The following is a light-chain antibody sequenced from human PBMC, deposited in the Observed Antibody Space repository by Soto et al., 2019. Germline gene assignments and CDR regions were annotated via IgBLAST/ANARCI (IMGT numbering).Light chain of an antibody. Sequence: QSALTQPASVSGSPGQSITISCTGTSSDVGGYNYVSWYQHHPGKAPKVMIYEVSNRPSGISNRFSGSKAGNTASLTISGLQAEDEADYYCSSFTSRFTFVFGTGTKLTVL. V-gene: IGLV2-14*01. J-gene: IGLJ1*01. CDR3: SSFTSRFTFV. CDR2: EVS. CDR1: SSDVGGYNY.